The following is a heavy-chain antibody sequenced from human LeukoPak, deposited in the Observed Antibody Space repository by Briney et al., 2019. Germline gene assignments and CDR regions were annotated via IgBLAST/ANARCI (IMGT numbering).Heavy chain of an antibody. J-gene: IGHJ4*02. CDR1: GFTFSSYS. V-gene: IGHV3-48*04. D-gene: IGHD6-19*01. CDR3: AGESDSSGWYDY. Sequence: GGSLRLSCAASGFTFSSYSMNWVRQAPGKGLEWVSYIRSSGSPIYYADSVKGRFTISRDNSKNSLYLQMSSLRSEDTALYFCAGESDSSGWYDYWGQGTLVTVSS. CDR2: IRSSGSPI.